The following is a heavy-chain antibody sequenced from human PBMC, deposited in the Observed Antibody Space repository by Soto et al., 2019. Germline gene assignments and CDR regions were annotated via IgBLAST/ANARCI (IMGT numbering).Heavy chain of an antibody. V-gene: IGHV4-34*01. CDR3: ARVERGTATTVVDAFDI. CDR2: MSHSGGT. Sequence: QVQLQQWGAGLLKPSETLSLTCAVFGGSVNSGNYYWSWIRQPPGKVLEWIGEMSHSGGTHFNPALKRRVTTSVDTSKNRFPHKMSSVTAADTALYYCARVERGTATTVVDAFDIWGPGTMVTVSS. D-gene: IGHD1-1*01. CDR1: GGSVNSGNYY. J-gene: IGHJ3*02.